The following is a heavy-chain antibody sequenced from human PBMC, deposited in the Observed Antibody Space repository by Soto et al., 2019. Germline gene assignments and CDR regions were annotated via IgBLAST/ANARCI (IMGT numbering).Heavy chain of an antibody. D-gene: IGHD5-12*01. V-gene: IGHV3-48*02. CDR1: GFTFSSYS. Sequence: GGSLRLSCAASGFTFSSYSMNWVRQAPGKGLEWVSYISSSSSTIYYADSVKGRFTISRDNAKNSLYLQMNSLRDEDTAVYYCARDSRPLGSTIREPNGMDVWGQGTTVTVSS. J-gene: IGHJ6*02. CDR3: ARDSRPLGSTIREPNGMDV. CDR2: ISSSSSTI.